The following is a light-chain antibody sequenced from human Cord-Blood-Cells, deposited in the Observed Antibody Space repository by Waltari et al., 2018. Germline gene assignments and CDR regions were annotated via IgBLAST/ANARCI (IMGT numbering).Light chain of an antibody. V-gene: IGLV2-23*03. CDR2: EGS. J-gene: IGLJ2*01. Sequence: QSALTQPASVSGSHGQSITISCTGTSSDVGRYNLVPWYQQHPGKAPKLMIYEGSKRPSGVSNRFSGSKSGNTASLTISGLQAEDEADYYCCSYAGSSTFVVFGGGTKLTVL. CDR3: CSYAGSSTFVV. CDR1: SSDVGRYNL.